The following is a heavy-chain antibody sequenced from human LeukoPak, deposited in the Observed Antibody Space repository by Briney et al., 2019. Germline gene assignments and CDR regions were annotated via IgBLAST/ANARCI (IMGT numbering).Heavy chain of an antibody. CDR1: GGSISSYY. J-gene: IGHJ3*02. CDR2: IYYSGST. D-gene: IGHD3-22*01. Sequence: SETLSLTCTVSGGSISSYYWSWIRQPPGKGLEWIGYIYYSGSTNYSPSLKSRVTISVDTSKNQFSLKLSSVTAADTAVYYCARVLEDYYDIPAAFDIWGQGTMVTVSS. CDR3: ARVLEDYYDIPAAFDI. V-gene: IGHV4-59*01.